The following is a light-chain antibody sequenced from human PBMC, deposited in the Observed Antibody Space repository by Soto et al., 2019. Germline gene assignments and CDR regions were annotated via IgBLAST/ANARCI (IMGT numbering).Light chain of an antibody. CDR2: GAS. V-gene: IGKV3-20*01. J-gene: IGKJ5*01. CDR1: QSVSSSC. Sequence: EIVLTQSPATLSLYPGERATLSCRASQSVSSSCLGWYQQKPGQEPRLLLYGASSSATGITDRFSGSASGTDFTTTISSMEQEDYAVYYCQQYGSTPPITFGQGTRLEIK. CDR3: QQYGSTPPIT.